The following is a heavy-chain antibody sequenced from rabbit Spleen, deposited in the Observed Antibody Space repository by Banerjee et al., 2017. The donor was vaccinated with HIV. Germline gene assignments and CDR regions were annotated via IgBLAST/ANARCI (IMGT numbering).Heavy chain of an antibody. Sequence: QSLEESGGGLVQPGGSLTLSCKASGFSFSSSDYICWVRQAPGKGLEWISCIAGSSSGFTYSATWAKGRFTISKTSSTTVTLQMTSLTVADTATYFCARDLVAVIGWNFNLWGQGTLVTVS. CDR1: GFSFSSSDY. J-gene: IGHJ4*01. CDR3: ARDLVAVIGWNFNL. CDR2: IAGSSSGFT. V-gene: IGHV1S40*01. D-gene: IGHD1-1*01.